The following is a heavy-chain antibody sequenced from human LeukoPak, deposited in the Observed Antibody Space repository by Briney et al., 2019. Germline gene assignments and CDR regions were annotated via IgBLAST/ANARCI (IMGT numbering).Heavy chain of an antibody. Sequence: SETLSLTCTVSGGSISRYYWSWLRQPAGKGLEWIGRIYTSGSTNYNPSLKSRVTMSVDTSKNQFSLKLSSVTAADTAVYYCARDREHIVLLPGAKRKTWYFDYWGQGTLVTVSS. D-gene: IGHD2-2*01. CDR2: IYTSGST. CDR3: ARDREHIVLLPGAKRKTWYFDY. V-gene: IGHV4-4*07. J-gene: IGHJ4*02. CDR1: GGSISRYY.